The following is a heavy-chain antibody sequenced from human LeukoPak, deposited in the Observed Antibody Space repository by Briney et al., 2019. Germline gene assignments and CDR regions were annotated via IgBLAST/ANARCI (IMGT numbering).Heavy chain of an antibody. J-gene: IGHJ3*02. Sequence: SETLSLTCTVSGGSISSSSYYWGWIRQPPGKGLEWIGSIYYSGSTYYNPSLKSRVTISVDTSKNQFSLQLSSVTAADTAVYYCASFPKYYYDSSGRRAFDIWGQGTMVTVSS. CDR1: GGSISSSSYY. D-gene: IGHD3-22*01. CDR3: ASFPKYYYDSSGRRAFDI. V-gene: IGHV4-39*01. CDR2: IYYSGST.